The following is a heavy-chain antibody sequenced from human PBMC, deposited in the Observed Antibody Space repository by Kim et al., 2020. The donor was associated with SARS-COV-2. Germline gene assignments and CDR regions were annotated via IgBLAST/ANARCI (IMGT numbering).Heavy chain of an antibody. V-gene: IGHV3-15*01. Sequence: ATPVRGRFTITRDDSKNTLYLQMNSLKTEDTAVYYCTTVRFLYTSSWSDWGQGTLVTVSS. CDR3: TTVRFLYTSSWSD. D-gene: IGHD6-13*01. J-gene: IGHJ4*02.